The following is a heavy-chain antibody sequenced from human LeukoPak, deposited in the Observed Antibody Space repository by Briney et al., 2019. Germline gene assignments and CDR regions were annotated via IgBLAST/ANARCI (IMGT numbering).Heavy chain of an antibody. J-gene: IGHJ4*02. CDR1: GFTFSSYA. D-gene: IGHD3-9*01. V-gene: IGHV3-23*01. CDR3: AKDQSGIRYFDWLLYQIDY. CDR2: ISGSGDST. Sequence: GGSLRLSCAASGFTFSSYAMSWVCQAPGKGLKWVSAISGSGDSTYYADSVKGRFTISRDNSKNTLYLQMNSLRAEDTAVYYCAKDQSGIRYFDWLLYQIDYWGQGTLVTVSS.